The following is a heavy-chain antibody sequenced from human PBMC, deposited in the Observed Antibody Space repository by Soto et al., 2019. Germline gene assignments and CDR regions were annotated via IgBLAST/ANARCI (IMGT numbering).Heavy chain of an antibody. D-gene: IGHD4-17*01. V-gene: IGHV3-64*01. Sequence: GGSLRLSCAASGFTLSGYAMDWVRQAPGKGLEYVSGISSNGVGTYYANSVQGRFTISRDNSKNTVYLQMSSLRPEDTAVYYCAKDKLFRGDDYYYYGMDVWGQGTTVTVSS. CDR1: GFTLSGYA. CDR2: ISSNGVGT. CDR3: AKDKLFRGDDYYYYGMDV. J-gene: IGHJ6*02.